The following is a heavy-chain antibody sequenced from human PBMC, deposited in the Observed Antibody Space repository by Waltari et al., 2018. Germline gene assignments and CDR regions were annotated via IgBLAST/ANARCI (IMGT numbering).Heavy chain of an antibody. V-gene: IGHV1-18*01. D-gene: IGHD6-13*01. CDR2: ISAYNGNT. CDR3: ARPASSRGPGIAAAGRAFDY. Sequence: QVQLVQSGAEVKKPGASVKVSCKASGYTFTSYGISWVRQAPGQGLEWMGWISAYNGNTNYAQKLQGRVTMTTDTSTSTAYMELRSPRSDDTAVYYCARPASSRGPGIAAAGRAFDYWGQGTLVIVSS. J-gene: IGHJ4*02. CDR1: GYTFTSYG.